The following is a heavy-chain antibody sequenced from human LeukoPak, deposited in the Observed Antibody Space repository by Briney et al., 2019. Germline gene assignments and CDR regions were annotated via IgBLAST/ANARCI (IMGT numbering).Heavy chain of an antibody. V-gene: IGHV1-2*02. CDR1: GYTFTGYY. D-gene: IGHD4-17*01. CDR3: ARDTVTTFTEHWFDP. J-gene: IGHJ5*02. CDR2: INPNSGGT. Sequence: ASVKLSCKASGYTFTGYYMHWVRQAPGQGLEWMGWINPNSGGTNYAQKFQGRVTMTRDTSISTAYMELSRLRSDDTAVYYCARDTVTTFTEHWFDPWGQGTLVTVSS.